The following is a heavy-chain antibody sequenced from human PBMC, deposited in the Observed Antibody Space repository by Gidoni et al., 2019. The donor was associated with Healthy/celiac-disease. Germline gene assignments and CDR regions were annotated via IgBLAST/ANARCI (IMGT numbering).Heavy chain of an antibody. V-gene: IGHV3-23*04. CDR2: ISGSGGST. CDR3: AKSSYSSPEYFDY. Sequence: EVQLVESGGGLVHPGGSLRLYCAASGFTFSSDAMSWVRQAPGKGLEWVSAISGSGGSTYYADAVKGRFTISRDNTKNTLYLQMNSLRAEDTAVYYCAKSSYSSPEYFDYWGQGTLVTVSS. D-gene: IGHD6-13*01. J-gene: IGHJ4*02. CDR1: GFTFSSDA.